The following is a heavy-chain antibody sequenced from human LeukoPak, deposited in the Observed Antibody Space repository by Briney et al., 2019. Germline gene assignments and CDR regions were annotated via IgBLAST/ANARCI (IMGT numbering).Heavy chain of an antibody. D-gene: IGHD3-10*01. V-gene: IGHV3-23*01. CDR3: AKGRDYYGSGTYDY. J-gene: IGHJ4*02. Sequence: GGSLRLSCAASGFTFSSYAMSWVRQAPGKGLEWVSAISGSGGSTYYADSVKGRFTISRDNSKNTLYLQRNSLRAEDTAVYYCAKGRDYYGSGTYDYWGQGTLVTVSS. CDR2: ISGSGGST. CDR1: GFTFSSYA.